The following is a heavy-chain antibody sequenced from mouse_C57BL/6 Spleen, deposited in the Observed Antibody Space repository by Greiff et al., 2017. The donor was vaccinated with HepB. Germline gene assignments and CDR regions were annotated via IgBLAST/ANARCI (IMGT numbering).Heavy chain of an antibody. V-gene: IGHV1-76*01. CDR1: GYTFTDYY. CDR2: IYHGSGNT. J-gene: IGHJ1*03. CDR3: ARSDYYGSSYDWYFDV. Sequence: QVQLQQSGAELVRPGASVKLSCKASGYTFTDYYINWVKQRPGQGLEWIARIYHGSGNTYYNEKFKGKATLTAEKSSSTAYRKLSSLTAEYSAVYFCARSDYYGSSYDWYFDVWGTGTTVTVSS. D-gene: IGHD1-1*01.